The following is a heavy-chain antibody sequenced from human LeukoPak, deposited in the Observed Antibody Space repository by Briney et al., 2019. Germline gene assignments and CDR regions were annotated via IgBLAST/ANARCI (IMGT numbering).Heavy chain of an antibody. CDR1: GFTFSDYS. V-gene: IGHV3-48*04. CDR3: ARDHRYDFDN. J-gene: IGHJ4*02. Sequence: GSLRLSCAASGFTFSDYSMNWVRQAPGKGLEWISYVGISSGNTKYADSVKGRFTISGDSAKNSVFLQMNSLRVEDTAVYYCARDHRYDFDNWGQGTLVTVSS. CDR2: VGISSGNT. D-gene: IGHD5-12*01.